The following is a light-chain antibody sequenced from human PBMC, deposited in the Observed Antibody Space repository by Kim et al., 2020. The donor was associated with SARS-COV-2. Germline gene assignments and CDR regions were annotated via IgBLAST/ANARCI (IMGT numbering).Light chain of an antibody. CDR2: GNT. Sequence: RVTISCTGSSSNSGAGFDVHWYQQLPGTAPKLLIYGNTNRPSGVPDRFSGSKSGTSASLAITGLQAEDEADYYCQSYDSRLSGSVFGGGTKVTVL. J-gene: IGLJ3*02. CDR3: QSYDSRLSGSV. CDR1: SSNSGAGFD. V-gene: IGLV1-40*01.